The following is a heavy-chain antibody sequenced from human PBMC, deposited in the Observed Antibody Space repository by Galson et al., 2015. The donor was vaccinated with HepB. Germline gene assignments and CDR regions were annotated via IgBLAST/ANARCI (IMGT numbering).Heavy chain of an antibody. V-gene: IGHV3-30*04. J-gene: IGHJ3*02. Sequence: SLRLSCAASGFTFSSYAMHWVRQAPGKGLEWVAVISYDGSNKYYADSVKGRFTISRDNSKNTLYLQMNSLRAEDTAVYYCARDLLLLWFGEFGGIDIWGQGTMVTVSS. CDR3: ARDLLLLWFGEFGGIDI. CDR1: GFTFSSYA. D-gene: IGHD3-10*01. CDR2: ISYDGSNK.